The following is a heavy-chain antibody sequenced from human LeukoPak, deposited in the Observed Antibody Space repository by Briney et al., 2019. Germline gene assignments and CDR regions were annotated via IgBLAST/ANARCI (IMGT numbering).Heavy chain of an antibody. CDR1: GYTFTGYY. CDR3: ATGTRRSSGWYDAFDI. V-gene: IGHV1-2*02. J-gene: IGHJ3*02. D-gene: IGHD6-19*01. CDR2: INPNSGGT. Sequence: ASAKVSCKASGYTFTGYYMHWVRQAPGQGLEWMGWINPNSGGTNYAQKFQGRVTMTRDTSISTAYMELSRLRSDDTAVYYCATGTRRSSGWYDAFDIWGQGTMVTVSS.